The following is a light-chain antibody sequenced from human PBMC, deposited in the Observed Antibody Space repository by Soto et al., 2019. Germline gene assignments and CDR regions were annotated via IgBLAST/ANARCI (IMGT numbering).Light chain of an antibody. J-gene: IGKJ1*01. CDR3: QQYGSSPPT. V-gene: IGKV3-20*01. Sequence: EIVLTQSPGTLSLSPGERAVLSCRASQSVNNNYLAWYQRKPGRAPRLLIYGASSRATGIRDRFIGSGSGTDFTLAVPRREPEDVAVYFCQQYGSSPPTFGQGTKVEFK. CDR1: QSVNNNY. CDR2: GAS.